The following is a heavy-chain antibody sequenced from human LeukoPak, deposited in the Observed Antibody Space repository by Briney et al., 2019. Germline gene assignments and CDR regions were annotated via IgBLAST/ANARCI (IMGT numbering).Heavy chain of an antibody. Sequence: GGSLRLSCVASGFSFIDYGMHWVRQAPGKGLEWVAFIRYDGSNKYYADSVKGRFTISRDNSKNTLFLQMNSLRGEDTAVYYCARVRGGGFRTADSWGQGTLVTVSS. CDR1: GFSFIDYG. J-gene: IGHJ4*02. V-gene: IGHV3-30*02. CDR2: IRYDGSNK. D-gene: IGHD1-14*01. CDR3: ARVRGGGFRTADS.